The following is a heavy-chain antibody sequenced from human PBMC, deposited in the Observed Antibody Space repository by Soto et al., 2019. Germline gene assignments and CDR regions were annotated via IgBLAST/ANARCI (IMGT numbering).Heavy chain of an antibody. CDR2: ISNDGSKT. J-gene: IGHJ4*02. V-gene: IGHV3-30-3*01. Sequence: PGASLRLSCAASGFIFSNDAMQWCRQAPGKRLEGVAGISNDGSKTDYADAVTGRFTISRDKSTNTLYLQVNSLRAEDTAVYYCARVGRDNNYWCYFDSWGQGTLVTVSS. CDR1: GFIFSNDA. D-gene: IGHD4-4*01. CDR3: ARVGRDNNYWCYFDS.